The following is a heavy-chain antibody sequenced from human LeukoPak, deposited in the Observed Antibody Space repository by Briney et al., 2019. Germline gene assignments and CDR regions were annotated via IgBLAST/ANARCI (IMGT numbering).Heavy chain of an antibody. CDR1: GGSISSSSYY. CDR3: ARETFDY. Sequence: PSETLSLTCTVSGGSISSSSYYWGWIRQPPGKGLEWIGSIYYSGCTYYNPSLKSRVTISLDTSKNQFSLNLSSVTAADTAVYYCARETFDYWGQGTLVTVSS. J-gene: IGHJ4*02. V-gene: IGHV4-39*02. CDR2: IYYSGCT.